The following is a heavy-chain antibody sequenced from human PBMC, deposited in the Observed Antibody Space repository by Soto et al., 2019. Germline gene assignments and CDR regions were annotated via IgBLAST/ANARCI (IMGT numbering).Heavy chain of an antibody. CDR3: ARAGYSYGYYFDY. CDR2: IINDGSNT. Sequence: GGSLRLSCAASGFTFSSYWMQWVRQAPGKGLVWVSGIINDGSNTNYADSVKGRFTISRDNARKTMYLQMNSLRVEDTAVYYCARAGYSYGYYFDYSGQGTLVTVSS. CDR1: GFTFSSYW. J-gene: IGHJ4*02. V-gene: IGHV3-74*01. D-gene: IGHD5-18*01.